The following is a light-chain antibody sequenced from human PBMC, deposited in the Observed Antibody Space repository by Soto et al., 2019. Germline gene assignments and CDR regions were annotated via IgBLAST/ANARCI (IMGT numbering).Light chain of an antibody. V-gene: IGLV2-23*03. CDR1: STDVETYNL. J-gene: IGLJ2*01. CDR3: CSYAGSSSFVI. CDR2: EGT. Sequence: QSALTQPASVSGSPGQSLTISCTETSTDVETYNLVSWYQQHPGKAPKLIIYEGTKRPSGVSNRFSGTKSGNTASLTISGLQAEDEADYYCCSYAGSSSFVIFGGGTKLTVL.